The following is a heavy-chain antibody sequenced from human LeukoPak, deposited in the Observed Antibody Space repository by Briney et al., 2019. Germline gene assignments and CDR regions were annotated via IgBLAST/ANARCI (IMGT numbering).Heavy chain of an antibody. V-gene: IGHV3-23*01. CDR2: ISSSGGDT. Sequence: GGSLRLSCAASGFCFSSSPMSWVRQAPGKGLEWVSGISSSGGDTPYADSVKGRFTISRDNSKNTLYLQMNSLRAEDTAVYYCAKKNSGLHPFDFWGQGTLVIVSS. CDR1: GFCFSSSP. J-gene: IGHJ4*02. D-gene: IGHD4-23*01. CDR3: AKKNSGLHPFDF.